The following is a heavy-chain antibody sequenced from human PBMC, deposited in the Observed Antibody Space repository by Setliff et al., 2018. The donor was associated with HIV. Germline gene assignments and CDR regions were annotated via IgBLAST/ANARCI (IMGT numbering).Heavy chain of an antibody. Sequence: SLTCTVSGGSASNSRYYWAWIRQPPGKGLEYIGSIHYNEKTYYNPSLKGRVTISIDTSKNQFSLNLTSVTAADTAVYYCASRVYYYDSNNFLREEGFDPWGQGTLVTVSS. CDR3: ASRVYYYDSNNFLREEGFDP. CDR2: IHYNEKT. CDR1: GGSASNSRYY. V-gene: IGHV4-39*01. J-gene: IGHJ5*02. D-gene: IGHD3-22*01.